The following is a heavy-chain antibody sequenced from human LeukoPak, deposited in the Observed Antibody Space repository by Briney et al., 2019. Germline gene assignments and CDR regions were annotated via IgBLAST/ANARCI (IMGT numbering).Heavy chain of an antibody. V-gene: IGHV1-2*02. Sequence: PLASVKVSCKASGYTLTGYYMHWVRQAPGQGLEWMGWINPNSGGTNYAQRFQGRVTMTRDTSISTAYMELSRLRSDDTAVYYCARDLAHGCSGGSCYFDYWGQGTLVTVSS. CDR2: INPNSGGT. J-gene: IGHJ4*02. CDR3: ARDLAHGCSGGSCYFDY. CDR1: GYTLTGYY. D-gene: IGHD2-15*01.